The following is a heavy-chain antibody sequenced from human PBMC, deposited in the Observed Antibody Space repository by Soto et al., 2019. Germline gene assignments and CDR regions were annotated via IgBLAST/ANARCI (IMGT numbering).Heavy chain of an antibody. CDR1: GFSLSASGVG. V-gene: IGHV2-5*02. D-gene: IGHD3-16*01. CDR2: IYWDDAK. J-gene: IGHJ4*02. Sequence: QITLKESGPTLVKPTQTLTLTCTFSGFSLSASGVGVGWIRQPPGKALEWLAIIYWDDAKHYSPSLKSSLTITKDPSKNQVVLTMTNMDPVDTATYYWAHKGGGDRILDYWGQGTLVTVSS. CDR3: AHKGGGDRILDY.